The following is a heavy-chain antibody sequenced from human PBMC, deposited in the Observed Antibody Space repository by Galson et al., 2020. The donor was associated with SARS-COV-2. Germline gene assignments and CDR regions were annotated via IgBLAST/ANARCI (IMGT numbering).Heavy chain of an antibody. CDR1: GFTFSTAW. Sequence: GGSLRLSCAVSGFTFSTAWMIWVRQAPGKGLEWVGRIKTRSDGETTDYGAPVKGRFIISRDDSKDTVYWHMNSLRTEDTAVYYCAIRFGGLGYMDVWGKGTTVTVSS. CDR3: AIRFGGLGYMDV. D-gene: IGHD3-10*01. V-gene: IGHV3-15*01. J-gene: IGHJ6*04. CDR2: IKTRSDGETT.